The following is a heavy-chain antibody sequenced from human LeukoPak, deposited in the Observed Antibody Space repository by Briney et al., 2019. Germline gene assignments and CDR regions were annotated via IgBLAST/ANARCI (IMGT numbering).Heavy chain of an antibody. CDR2: INHSGST. V-gene: IGHV4-34*01. Sequence: ASETLSLTCAVYGGSFSGYYWSWIRQPPGKGLKWIGEINHSGSTNYNPSLKSRVTISVDTSKNQFSLKLSSVTAADTAVYYCARARRGSTSSPFRSSIAARNYFDYWGQGTLVTVSS. CDR3: ARARRGSTSSPFRSSIAARNYFDY. CDR1: GGSFSGYY. D-gene: IGHD6-6*01. J-gene: IGHJ4*02.